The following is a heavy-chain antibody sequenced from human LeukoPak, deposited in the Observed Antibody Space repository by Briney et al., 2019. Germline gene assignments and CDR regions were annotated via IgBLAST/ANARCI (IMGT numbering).Heavy chain of an antibody. Sequence: ASVKVSCKASGYTFTGYYMHWVRQAPGQGLEWMGWINPNSGGTNYAQKFQGWVTMTRDTSISTAYMELSRLRPDDTAVYYCARHLYYYDSSGYPQNGMDVWGQGTTVTVSS. CDR3: ARHLYYYDSSGYPQNGMDV. CDR1: GYTFTGYY. D-gene: IGHD3-22*01. J-gene: IGHJ6*02. CDR2: INPNSGGT. V-gene: IGHV1-2*04.